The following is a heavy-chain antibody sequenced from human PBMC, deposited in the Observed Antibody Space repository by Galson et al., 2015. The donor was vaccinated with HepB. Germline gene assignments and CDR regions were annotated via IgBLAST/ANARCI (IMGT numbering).Heavy chain of an antibody. CDR2: ISWNSGSI. D-gene: IGHD4-17*01. Sequence: SLRLSCAASGFTFDDYAMHWVRQAPGKGLEWVSGISWNSGSIGYADSVKGRFTISRDNAKNSLYLQMNSLRAEDTALYYCAKDATYGDYDTTNFDYWGQGTLVTVSS. V-gene: IGHV3-9*01. J-gene: IGHJ4*02. CDR1: GFTFDDYA. CDR3: AKDATYGDYDTTNFDY.